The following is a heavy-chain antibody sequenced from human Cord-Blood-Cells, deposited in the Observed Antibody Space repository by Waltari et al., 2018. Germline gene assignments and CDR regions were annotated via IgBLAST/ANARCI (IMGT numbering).Heavy chain of an antibody. V-gene: IGHV1-2*06. D-gene: IGHD6-13*01. J-gene: IGHJ3*02. CDR1: GYTFTGYY. Sequence: QVQLVQSGAEVKKPGASVKVSCKASGYTFTGYYMHWVRQAPGQGLEWMGRINPNNGGTNYAQKFQGRVTMTRDTSISTAYMELSRLRSDDTAVYYCARGGAAAGNDAFDIWGQGTMVTVSS. CDR3: ARGGAAAGNDAFDI. CDR2: INPNNGGT.